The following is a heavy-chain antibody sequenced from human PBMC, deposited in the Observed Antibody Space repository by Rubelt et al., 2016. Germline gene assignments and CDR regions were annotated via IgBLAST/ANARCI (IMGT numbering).Heavy chain of an antibody. D-gene: IGHD6-13*01. CDR1: GGSFSGYY. Sequence: QVQLQQWGAGLLKPSETLSLTCAVYGGSFSGYYWSWIRQPPGKGLEWIGEINHSGSTNYNPSLKSRVTISVDTAKNQFSRKLSSVTAADTAVYYCARAGVHSSSWYYWYFDLWGRGTLVTVSS. CDR2: INHSGST. V-gene: IGHV4-34*01. J-gene: IGHJ2*01. CDR3: ARAGVHSSSWYYWYFDL.